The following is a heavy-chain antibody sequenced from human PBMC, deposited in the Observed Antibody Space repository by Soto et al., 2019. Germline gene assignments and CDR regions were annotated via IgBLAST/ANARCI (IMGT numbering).Heavy chain of an antibody. CDR3: ARVYYDSSGYYYYFDY. V-gene: IGHV1-69*12. CDR1: GGTFSSYA. J-gene: IGHJ4*02. Sequence: QVQLVQSGAEVKKPGSSVKVSCKASGGTFSSYAISWVRQAPGQGLEWMGGIIPIFGTANYAQKFQGRVTITADESTSTADMELSSLRSEDTAVYYCARVYYDSSGYYYYFDYWGQGTLVTVSS. CDR2: IIPIFGTA. D-gene: IGHD3-22*01.